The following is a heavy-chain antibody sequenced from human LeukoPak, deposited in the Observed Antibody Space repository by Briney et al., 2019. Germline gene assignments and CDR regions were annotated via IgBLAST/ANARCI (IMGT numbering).Heavy chain of an antibody. V-gene: IGHV1-18*01. J-gene: IGHJ4*02. CDR2: ISPYNDNT. Sequence: GASVKVSCKASGYTFTSYGISWVRQAPGQGLEWMGWISPYNDNTNYAQKLQGRVTMTADTSTSTAYMDLRSLSSDDTAVYYCARDGSSSWYAYWGQGTLVTVSS. D-gene: IGHD6-13*01. CDR1: GYTFTSYG. CDR3: ARDGSSSWYAY.